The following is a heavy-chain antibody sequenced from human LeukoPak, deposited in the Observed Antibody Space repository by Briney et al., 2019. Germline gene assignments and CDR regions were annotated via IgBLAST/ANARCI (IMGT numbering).Heavy chain of an antibody. V-gene: IGHV6-1*01. CDR2: TYYSSKWYN. CDR1: GDSVSSNSAA. CDR3: ARGRYSSGWTHYFDY. Sequence: SQTLSLTCAISGDSVSSNSAAWNWIRQSPSRGLELLARTYYSSKWYNDYAVSVKSRITINPDTSKNQFTLQLNSVTPEDTAVYYCARGRYSSGWTHYFDYWGQGTLVTVSS. D-gene: IGHD6-19*01. J-gene: IGHJ4*02.